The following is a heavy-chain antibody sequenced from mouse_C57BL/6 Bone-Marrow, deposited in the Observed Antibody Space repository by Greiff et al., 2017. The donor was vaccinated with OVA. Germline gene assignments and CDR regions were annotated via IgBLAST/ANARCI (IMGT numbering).Heavy chain of an antibody. V-gene: IGHV5-16*01. CDR1: GFTFSDYY. J-gene: IGHJ1*03. Sequence: EVHLVESEGGLVQPGSSMKLSCTASGFTFSDYYMAWVRQVPEKGLEWVANINYDGSSTYYLDSLKSRFIISRDNAKNILYLQMSSLKSEDTATYYCARVGGSPCYFDVWGTGTTVTVSS. CDR2: INYDGSST. D-gene: IGHD1-1*02. CDR3: ARVGGSPCYFDV.